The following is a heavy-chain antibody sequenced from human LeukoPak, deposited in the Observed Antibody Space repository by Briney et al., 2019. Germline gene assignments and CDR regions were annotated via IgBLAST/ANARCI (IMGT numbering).Heavy chain of an antibody. Sequence: GESLKISCKGSGYSFTSYRIGWVRQMPGKGLKWMGIIYPGDSDARYSPSFQGQVTISADKSISTAYLQWSSLKASDTAMYYCARYYDYVGGTRNAFDIWGQGTMVTVSS. D-gene: IGHD3-16*01. CDR2: IYPGDSDA. CDR1: GYSFTSYR. J-gene: IGHJ3*02. CDR3: ARYYDYVGGTRNAFDI. V-gene: IGHV5-51*01.